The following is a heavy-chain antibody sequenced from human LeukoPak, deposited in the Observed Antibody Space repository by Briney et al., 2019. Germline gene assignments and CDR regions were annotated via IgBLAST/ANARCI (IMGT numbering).Heavy chain of an antibody. D-gene: IGHD2-2*01. CDR3: AKAQGFCSSTSCFNWFDP. Sequence: GGSLRLSCAASGFTFDDYAMHWVRQAPGKGLEWVSGISWNSGSIGYADSVKGRLTISRDNAKNSLYLQMNSLRAEDTALYYCAKAQGFCSSTSCFNWFDPWGQGTLVTVSS. CDR1: GFTFDDYA. V-gene: IGHV3-9*01. CDR2: ISWNSGSI. J-gene: IGHJ5*02.